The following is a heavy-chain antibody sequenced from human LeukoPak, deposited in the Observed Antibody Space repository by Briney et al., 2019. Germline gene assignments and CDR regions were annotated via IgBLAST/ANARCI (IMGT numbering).Heavy chain of an antibody. V-gene: IGHV3-66*01. Sequence: GGSLRLSCAASGFTVSTNYMTWVRQAPGKGLKWVSVIYSGGTTNYADSVKGRFSISRDNSKNTLYLQMNSLRAEDTAVYYCARYDYGRSGFDYWGQGTLVTVSS. CDR3: ARYDYGRSGFDY. J-gene: IGHJ4*02. CDR2: IYSGGTT. D-gene: IGHD5-12*01. CDR1: GFTVSTNY.